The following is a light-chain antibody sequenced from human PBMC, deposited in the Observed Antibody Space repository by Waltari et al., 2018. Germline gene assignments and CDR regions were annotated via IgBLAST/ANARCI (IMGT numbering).Light chain of an antibody. J-gene: IGLJ2*01. CDR1: NSGLAYDY. Sequence: QSALTQPRSVSGSPGQSVTISLTGVNSGLAYDYVSWYQQHPGKAPPLLIFDFNKRPLGVPDRFSGSKSGHTASLTISGLQTEDEADYYCCSFAAGYAVAFGGGTKVTV. CDR2: DFN. CDR3: CSFAAGYAVA. V-gene: IGLV2-11*01.